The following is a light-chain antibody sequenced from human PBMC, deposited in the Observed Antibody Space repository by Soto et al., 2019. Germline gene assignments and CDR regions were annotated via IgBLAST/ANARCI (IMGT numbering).Light chain of an antibody. V-gene: IGLV1-40*01. CDR1: TSNIGAPYD. CDR2: GDN. J-gene: IGLJ3*02. CDR3: SSYTSSSTWV. Sequence: QSVLTQPPSVSGAPGQRVSISCTGSTSNIGAPYDVHWYQHLPGTAPKLLIYGDNNRPSGVPDRFSGSKSGTSASLAITRLQAEDEADYYCSSYTSSSTWVFGGGTKVTVL.